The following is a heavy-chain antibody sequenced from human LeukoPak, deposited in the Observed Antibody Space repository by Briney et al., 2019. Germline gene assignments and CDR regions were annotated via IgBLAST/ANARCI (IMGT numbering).Heavy chain of an antibody. CDR1: GFTFSSYS. CDR2: ISSSSSYI. CDR3: ARDPYSGLFDY. Sequence: GGSLRLSCAPSGFTFSSYSMNWVRQAPGKGLEWVSSISSSSSYIHYADSVKGRFTISRDNAKNSLYLQMNSLRAEDTAVYYCARDPYSGLFDYWGQGTLVTVSS. D-gene: IGHD4-11*01. V-gene: IGHV3-21*01. J-gene: IGHJ4*02.